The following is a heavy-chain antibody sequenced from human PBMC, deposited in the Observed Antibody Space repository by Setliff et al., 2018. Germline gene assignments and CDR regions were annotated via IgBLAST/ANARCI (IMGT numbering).Heavy chain of an antibody. D-gene: IGHD6-13*01. CDR2: MNPNNGNT. V-gene: IGHV1-8*02. CDR1: GYTFINYE. J-gene: IGHJ4*02. Sequence: ASVKVSCKASGYTFINYEINWVRQATGQGLEWLGGMNPNNGNTGYAQKFQGRVTMTRNTSISTAYMELNSLRAEDTAVYYCAKGDSSTRYFDYWGQGTLVTVSS. CDR3: AKGDSSTRYFDY.